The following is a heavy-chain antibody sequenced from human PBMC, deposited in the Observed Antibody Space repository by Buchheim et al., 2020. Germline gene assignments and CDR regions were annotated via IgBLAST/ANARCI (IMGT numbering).Heavy chain of an antibody. Sequence: QVQLVESGGGVVQPGRSLRLSCAASGFTFSSYGMHWARQAPGKGLEWVAVISYDGSNKYYADSVKGRFTISRDNSKNTLYLQMNSLRAEDTAVYYCVASEYSYGRDYWSQGTL. CDR2: ISYDGSNK. CDR1: GFTFSSYG. CDR3: VASEYSYGRDY. J-gene: IGHJ4*02. V-gene: IGHV3-30*03. D-gene: IGHD5-18*01.